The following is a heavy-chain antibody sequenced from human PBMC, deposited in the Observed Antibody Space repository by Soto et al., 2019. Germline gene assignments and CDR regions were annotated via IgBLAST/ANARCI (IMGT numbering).Heavy chain of an antibody. CDR2: IYYDGSKS. V-gene: IGHV3-30-3*01. J-gene: IGHJ4*02. D-gene: IGHD5-18*01. CDR3: ARDSYSFGYVSSPRD. Sequence: QVQLVESGGGVIKPGRTLRLSCAASGFTFSTSAMHWVCQDPGKWLEWKTVIYYDGSKSHYADSVKGRFTTSRDNSKNTHYLQMDSLRADDTGLYYGARDSYSFGYVSSPRDWGQGVQVTVSS. CDR1: GFTFSTSA.